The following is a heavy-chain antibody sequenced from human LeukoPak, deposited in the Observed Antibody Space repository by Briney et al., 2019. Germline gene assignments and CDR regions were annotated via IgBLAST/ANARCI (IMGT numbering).Heavy chain of an antibody. J-gene: IGHJ4*02. CDR2: IYHSGST. CDR3: ARDWGSIAVAGPPGV. CDR1: GGSISSSNW. D-gene: IGHD6-19*01. V-gene: IGHV4-4*02. Sequence: PSETLSLTCAVSGGSISSSNWWSWVRQPPGKGLEWIGEIYHSGSTNYNPSLKSRLTISVDKSKNQFSLKLSSVTAADTAVYYCARDWGSIAVAGPPGVWGQGTLVTVSS.